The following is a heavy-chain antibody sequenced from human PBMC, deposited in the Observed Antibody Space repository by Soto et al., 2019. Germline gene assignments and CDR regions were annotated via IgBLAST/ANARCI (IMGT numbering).Heavy chain of an antibody. CDR2: IYYTGST. V-gene: IGHV4-30-4*01. CDR1: GGSISSGAYY. Sequence: QVQLQESGPGLVKPSQTLYLSCTVSGGSISSGAYYWSWIRQPPGKGLEWIGYIYYTGSTYYNPSLKSRVTISVDTSKNQFSLNLSSVTAADTVVYYCARYFSGYVARRYFDYWGQGTLVTVSS. J-gene: IGHJ4*02. D-gene: IGHD5-12*01. CDR3: ARYFSGYVARRYFDY.